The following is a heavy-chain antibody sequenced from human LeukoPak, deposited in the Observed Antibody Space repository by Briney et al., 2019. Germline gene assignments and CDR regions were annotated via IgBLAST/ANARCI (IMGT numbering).Heavy chain of an antibody. CDR2: ITTSSSYI. CDR1: GFIFSTYD. D-gene: IGHD2-15*01. V-gene: IGHV3-21*01. J-gene: IGHJ6*02. CDR3: ARFQCSRGGCRISYFSMDV. Sequence: GGSLRLSCAASGFIFSTYDMSWVRQAPGKGLEWVSSITTSSSYIYYADSVRGRFATSRDNAKNSLYLQMNSLRADDTALYYCARFQCSRGGCRISYFSMDVWGQGTTVTVSS.